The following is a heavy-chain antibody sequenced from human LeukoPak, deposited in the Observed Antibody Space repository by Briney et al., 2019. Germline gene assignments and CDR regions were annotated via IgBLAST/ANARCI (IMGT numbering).Heavy chain of an antibody. J-gene: IGHJ6*03. D-gene: IGHD3-3*01. CDR3: ARVADYDFWSGYLDV. V-gene: IGHV1-2*02. CDR2: INPNSGGT. CDR1: GYTFTGYY. Sequence: ASVKVSCKASGYTFTGYYMHWVRQAPRQGLEWMGWINPNSGGTNYAQKFQGRVTMTRDTSISTAYMELSRLRSDDTAVYYCARVADYDFWSGYLDVWGKGTTVTVSS.